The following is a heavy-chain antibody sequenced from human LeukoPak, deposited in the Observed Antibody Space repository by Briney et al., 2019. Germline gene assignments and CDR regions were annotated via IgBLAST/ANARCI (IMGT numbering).Heavy chain of an antibody. CDR1: GFTFSGSA. CDR3: TRPGDYADYVGD. Sequence: GGPLRLSCAASGFTFSGSAMHWVRQASGKGREWVGRIGRKANNYATAYAASVKGRFTISRDDSKNTAYLQMNSLKTEDTAVYYCTRPGDYADYVGDWGQGTLVTVSS. D-gene: IGHD4-17*01. J-gene: IGHJ4*02. CDR2: IGRKANNYAT. V-gene: IGHV3-73*01.